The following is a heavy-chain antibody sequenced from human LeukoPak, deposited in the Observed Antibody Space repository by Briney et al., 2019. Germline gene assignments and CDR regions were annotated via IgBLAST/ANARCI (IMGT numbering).Heavy chain of an antibody. D-gene: IGHD4/OR15-4a*01. CDR3: ARMGAIAGASANPDH. CDR1: GGSISGHY. V-gene: IGHV4-59*11. CDR2: IYYSGTT. Sequence: AETLSLTCTVSGGSISGHYWSWIRQPPGKGLEWIGYIYYSGTTDYSPSLKSRVTMSVDTSKDQFSLKLSSVTAADTAVYYCARMGAIAGASANPDHWGQGTLVTVSS. J-gene: IGHJ4*02.